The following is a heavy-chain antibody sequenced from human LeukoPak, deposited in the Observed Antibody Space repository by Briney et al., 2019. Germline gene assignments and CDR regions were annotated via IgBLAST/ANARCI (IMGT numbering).Heavy chain of an antibody. CDR2: INAGNGNT. D-gene: IGHD2-21*02. Sequence: EASVKVSCKASGYTFTSYAMHWVRQAPGQRLEWMGWINAGNGNTKYSQKFQGRVTITRDTSASTAYMELSSLRPEDTAVYYCARVSCCYYCGGDCWGRGNDAFDIWGQGTMVTVSS. CDR3: ARVSCCYYCGGDCWGRGNDAFDI. V-gene: IGHV1-3*01. CDR1: GYTFTSYA. J-gene: IGHJ3*02.